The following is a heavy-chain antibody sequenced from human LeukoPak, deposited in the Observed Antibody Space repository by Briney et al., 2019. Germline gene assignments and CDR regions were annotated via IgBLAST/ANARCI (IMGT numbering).Heavy chain of an antibody. D-gene: IGHD3-16*01. CDR3: AKDLGESGGADY. J-gene: IGHJ4*02. V-gene: IGHV3-30*18. Sequence: GGSLRLSCAASGFTFSSYSMNWVRQAPGKGLEWVAVISYDGSNKYYADSVKGRFTISRDNSKNTLYLQMNSLRAGDTAVYYCAKDLGESGGADYWGQGTLVTVSS. CDR2: ISYDGSNK. CDR1: GFTFSSYS.